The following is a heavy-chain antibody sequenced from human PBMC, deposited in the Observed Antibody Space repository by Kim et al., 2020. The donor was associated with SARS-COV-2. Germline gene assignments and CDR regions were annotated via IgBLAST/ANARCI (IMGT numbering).Heavy chain of an antibody. V-gene: IGHV3-33*08. CDR2: TWYDGSKK. D-gene: IGHD2-15*01. CDR3: ARDRRDCGGGSCHSSYYFAMDV. CDR1: GFTFRSYG. Sequence: GGSLRLSCAVSGFTFRSYGMHWVRQAPGKGLEWVALTWYDGSKKYYADSVKGRFTISRDNSKSTLYLQMNSLRVEDTAVYYCARDRRDCGGGSCHSSYYFAMDVWGQGTTVTVSS. J-gene: IGHJ6*02.